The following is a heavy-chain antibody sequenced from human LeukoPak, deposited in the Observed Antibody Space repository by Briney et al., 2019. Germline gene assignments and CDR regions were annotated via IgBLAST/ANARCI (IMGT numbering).Heavy chain of an antibody. CDR2: IYYSGST. J-gene: IGHJ6*02. Sequence: SETLSLTCTVSGGSISSYYWSWIRRPPGKGLEWIGYIYYSGSTNYNPSLKSRVTISVDTSKNQFYLKLSSVTAADTAVYYCARLRTAAYYYGMDVWGQGTTVTVSS. CDR3: ARLRTAAYYYGMDV. CDR1: GGSISSYY. V-gene: IGHV4-59*08.